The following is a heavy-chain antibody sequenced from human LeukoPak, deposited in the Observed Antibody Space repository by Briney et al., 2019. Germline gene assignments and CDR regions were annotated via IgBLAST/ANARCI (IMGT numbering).Heavy chain of an antibody. D-gene: IGHD3-22*01. Sequence: SGGSLRLSCAASGFTFSRYAMSWVRQAPGKGLEWVSAISGSGGSTYYADSVKGRFTISRDNSKNPLFLQMNSLRAEDTAVYYCAKVADSSGYYWGAGMDVWGQGTTVTVSS. CDR2: ISGSGGST. CDR3: AKVADSSGYYWGAGMDV. J-gene: IGHJ6*02. V-gene: IGHV3-23*01. CDR1: GFTFSRYA.